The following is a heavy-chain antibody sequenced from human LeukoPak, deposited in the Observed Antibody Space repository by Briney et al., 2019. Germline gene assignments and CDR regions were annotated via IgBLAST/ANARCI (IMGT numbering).Heavy chain of an antibody. D-gene: IGHD2-15*01. Sequence: GGSLRLSCAASGFTFSSYAMHWVRQAPGKGLEWVAVISYDGSNKYYADSVKGRFTISRDNSKNTLYLQMNSLRAEDTAVYYCARDLPHRYCSGGSCYESSGNAFDIWGQGTMVTVSS. CDR1: GFTFSSYA. V-gene: IGHV3-30*04. CDR2: ISYDGSNK. J-gene: IGHJ3*02. CDR3: ARDLPHRYCSGGSCYESSGNAFDI.